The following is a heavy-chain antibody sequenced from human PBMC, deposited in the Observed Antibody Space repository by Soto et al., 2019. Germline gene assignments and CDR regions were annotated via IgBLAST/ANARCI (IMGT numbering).Heavy chain of an antibody. CDR3: ARGLYHKYGQDY. J-gene: IGHJ4*02. V-gene: IGHV3-74*01. Sequence: EVHLVESGGGLVQTGGSLRLSCAASGFTFSSYWMHWVRQAPGKGLVWVSRINSDGTTTNFADSVKGRFTISRDNAQNTLFLQMNGLRAEDTAVYYCARGLYHKYGQDYWDRGTLVTVSS. D-gene: IGHD2-2*01. CDR2: INSDGTTT. CDR1: GFTFSSYW.